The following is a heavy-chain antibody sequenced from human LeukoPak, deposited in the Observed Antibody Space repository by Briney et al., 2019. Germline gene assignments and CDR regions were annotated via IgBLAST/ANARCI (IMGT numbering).Heavy chain of an antibody. CDR3: AKVSSGY. Sequence: PTGGSLRLSCAASGFTFSSHAMSWVRQAPGKGLEWVSTISDSGGSTYYVDSVKGRFTISRDNSKNTLYLQMNSLRPDDTAIYYCAKVSSGYWGQGTLVTVSS. D-gene: IGHD6-19*01. CDR1: GFTFSSHA. J-gene: IGHJ4*02. CDR2: ISDSGGST. V-gene: IGHV3-23*01.